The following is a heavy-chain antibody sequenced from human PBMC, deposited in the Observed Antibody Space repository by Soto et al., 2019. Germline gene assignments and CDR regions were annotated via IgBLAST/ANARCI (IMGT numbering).Heavy chain of an antibody. CDR1: GGSISSSSYY. J-gene: IGHJ4*02. CDR2: IYYSGST. D-gene: IGHD3-10*01. V-gene: IGHV4-61*05. Sequence: PSETLSLTCTVSGGSISSSSYYWGWIRQPPGKGLEWIGYIYYSGSTNYNPSLKSRVTISADTSKNQFSLKLSSVTAADTAVYYCARRRGAALDYWGQGTQVTVSS. CDR3: ARRRGAALDY.